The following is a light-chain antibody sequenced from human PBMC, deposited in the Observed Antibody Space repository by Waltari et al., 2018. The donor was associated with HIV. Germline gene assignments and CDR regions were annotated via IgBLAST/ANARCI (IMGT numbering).Light chain of an antibody. CDR3: GTWDSSLSSMV. V-gene: IGLV1-51*02. J-gene: IGLJ2*01. CDR1: SPNIPKNN. Sequence: QSVLTQPPSVSAAPGQKVTIPCSGSSPNIPKNNVSWYQQLPGTAPKLLIYETNRRPSGIPDRFSGSKSGTSATLGISGLQTGDEADYSCGTWDSSLSSMVFGGGTKLTVL. CDR2: ETN.